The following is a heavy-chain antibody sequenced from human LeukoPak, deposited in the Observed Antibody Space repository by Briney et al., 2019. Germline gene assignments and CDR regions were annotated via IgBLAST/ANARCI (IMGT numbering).Heavy chain of an antibody. CDR2: ISSSGSTI. V-gene: IGHV3-11*01. CDR1: GFTFSDYY. CDR3: ARNYYDSSGYYYVAYYYYMDV. J-gene: IGHJ6*03. Sequence: GGSLRLSCAASGFTFSDYYMSWIRQAPGKGLGGVSYISSSGSTIYYADSVKGRFTISRDNAKNSLYLQMNSLRAEDTAVYYCARNYYDSSGYYYVAYYYYMDVWGKGTTVTISS. D-gene: IGHD3-22*01.